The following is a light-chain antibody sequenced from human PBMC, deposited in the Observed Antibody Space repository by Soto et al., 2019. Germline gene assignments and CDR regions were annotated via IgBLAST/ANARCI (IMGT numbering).Light chain of an antibody. J-gene: IGKJ5*01. V-gene: IGKV3-20*01. CDR3: QQYGSSHT. Sequence: EIVLTQSPGTLSLSPGERATLSCRASQSVSSSYLAWYQQKPGQAPRLLIYGASSRPTGIPDRFSGSGSGTEFTLTINSLQSEDFAVYYCQQYGSSHTFGQGTRLEIK. CDR2: GAS. CDR1: QSVSSSY.